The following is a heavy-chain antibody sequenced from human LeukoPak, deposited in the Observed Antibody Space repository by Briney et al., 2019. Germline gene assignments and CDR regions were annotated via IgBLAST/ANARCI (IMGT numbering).Heavy chain of an antibody. D-gene: IGHD2-2*01. CDR1: GGSISSGGYS. V-gene: IGHV4-30-2*01. CDR3: ARVRYCSSTSCSYYFDY. J-gene: IGHJ4*02. Sequence: SETLSPTCAVSGGSISSGGYSWSWIRQPPGKGLEWIGYIYHSGSTYYNPSLKSRVTISVDRSKNQFSLKLSSVTAADTAVYYCARVRYCSSTSCSYYFDYWGQGTLVTVSS. CDR2: IYHSGST.